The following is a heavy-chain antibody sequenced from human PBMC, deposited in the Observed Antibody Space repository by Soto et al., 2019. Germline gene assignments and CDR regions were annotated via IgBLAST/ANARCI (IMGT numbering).Heavy chain of an antibody. V-gene: IGHV1-69*01. J-gene: IGHJ4*02. CDR2: VIPILGTA. CDR3: ARLGHPGH. Sequence: QVQLVQSGAEVKKPGSSVNVSCTASGGSLRNSVISWVRQAPAQRLEWMGGVIPILGTANYAPKFQGRVTMTADEATSTAYMDLSSLRPDDTAVYYCARLGHPGHWGPGTLVIVSS. CDR1: GGSLRNSV.